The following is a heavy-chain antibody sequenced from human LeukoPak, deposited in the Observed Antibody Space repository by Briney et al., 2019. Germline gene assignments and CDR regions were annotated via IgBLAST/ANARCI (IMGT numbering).Heavy chain of an antibody. CDR1: GGTFSSYA. CDR2: IIPIFGTA. V-gene: IGHV1-69*01. J-gene: IGHJ4*02. CDR3: ARVRSYGSGSCYSYYFDY. D-gene: IGHD3-10*01. Sequence: SVKVSCKASGGTFSSYAISWVRQAPGQGLEWMGGIIPIFGTANYAQKFQGRVTITADESTSTAYMELSSLRSEDTAVYYCARVRSYGSGSCYSYYFDYWGQGTLVTVSS.